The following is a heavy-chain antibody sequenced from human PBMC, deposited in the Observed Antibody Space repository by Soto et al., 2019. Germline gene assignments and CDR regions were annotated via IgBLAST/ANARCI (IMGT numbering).Heavy chain of an antibody. J-gene: IGHJ2*01. CDR2: IYSGGYT. D-gene: IGHD7-27*01. CDR3: ARGPNDWYIDL. CDR1: GFTVSTNY. Sequence: EVQLVESGGGLIQPGGSLRLSCAASGFTVSTNYMSWVRQAPGKGLEWVSVIYSGGYTYYAESVKGRFTVSRDNSKNTVYLQMSSLRAEDTAVYYCARGPNDWYIDLWGRGPLVTVSS. V-gene: IGHV3-53*01.